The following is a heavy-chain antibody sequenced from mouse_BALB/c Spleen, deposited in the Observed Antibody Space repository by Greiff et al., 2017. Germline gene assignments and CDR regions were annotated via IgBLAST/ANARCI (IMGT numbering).Heavy chain of an antibody. CDR3: AREDYYGSSGWYFDV. D-gene: IGHD1-1*01. J-gene: IGHJ1*01. V-gene: IGHV2-6-7*01. CDR1: GFSLTGYG. CDR2: IWGDGST. Sequence: VMLVESGPGLVAPSQSLSITCTVSGFSLTGYGVNWVRQPPGKGLEWLGMIWGDGSTDYNSALKSRLSISKDNSKSQVFLKMNSLQTDDTARYYCAREDYYGSSGWYFDVWGAGTTVTVSS.